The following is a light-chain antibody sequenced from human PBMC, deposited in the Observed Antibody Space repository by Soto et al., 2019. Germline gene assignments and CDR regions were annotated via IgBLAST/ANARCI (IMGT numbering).Light chain of an antibody. Sequence: QSVLTQPPSVSGAPGQRVTMSCTGSSSKKGAGYDVYWYQQLPRKTHKILNNGNNNRPSGVPERFSGSKYGNSASQAKDGLQAEDEADYYCQSYDSSLSGYGFGTGTKVTVL. CDR3: QSYDSSLSGYG. J-gene: IGLJ1*01. V-gene: IGLV1-40*01. CDR2: GNN. CDR1: SSKKGAGYD.